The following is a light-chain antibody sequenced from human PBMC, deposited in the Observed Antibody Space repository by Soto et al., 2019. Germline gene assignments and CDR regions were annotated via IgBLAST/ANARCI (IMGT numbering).Light chain of an antibody. CDR1: QALNNW. CDR2: VAS. V-gene: IGKV1D-12*01. Sequence: DIQMTQSPSSVSASVGDRVTITCRASQALNNWLAWYQQKPGKAPKLLIYVASSLQSGVPSRFNGCGSGRTFTLTISRLQSEDFAKSYCQQANSFPLTFGGGTKVEIK. J-gene: IGKJ4*01. CDR3: QQANSFPLT.